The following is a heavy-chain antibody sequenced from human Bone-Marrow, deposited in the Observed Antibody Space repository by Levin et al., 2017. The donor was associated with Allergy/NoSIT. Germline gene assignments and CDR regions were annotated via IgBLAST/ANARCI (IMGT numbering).Heavy chain of an antibody. CDR3: ARYSGYDYNYGMDV. CDR2: VKQDGSDK. Sequence: GGSLRLSCAASGFTFSRYWMSWVRQAPGKGLEWVANVKQDGSDKYYVDSVKGRFTISRDDAKNSLYLQMNSLRAEDTAVYYCARYSGYDYNYGMDVWGQGTTVTVSS. CDR1: GFTFSRYW. D-gene: IGHD5-12*01. V-gene: IGHV3-7*01. J-gene: IGHJ6*02.